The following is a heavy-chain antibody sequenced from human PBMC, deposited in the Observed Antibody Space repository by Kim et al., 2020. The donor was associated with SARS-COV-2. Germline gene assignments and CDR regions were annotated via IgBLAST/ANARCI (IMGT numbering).Heavy chain of an antibody. Sequence: GGSLRLSCAASGFTFSDYYMSWIRQAPGKGLEWVSYISSSSSYTNYADSVKGRFTISRDNAKNSLYLQMNSLRAEDTAVYYCARVRVYDSSGYYYFDYWGQGTLVTVSS. J-gene: IGHJ4*02. CDR3: ARVRVYDSSGYYYFDY. D-gene: IGHD3-22*01. CDR1: GFTFSDYY. V-gene: IGHV3-11*05. CDR2: ISSSSSYT.